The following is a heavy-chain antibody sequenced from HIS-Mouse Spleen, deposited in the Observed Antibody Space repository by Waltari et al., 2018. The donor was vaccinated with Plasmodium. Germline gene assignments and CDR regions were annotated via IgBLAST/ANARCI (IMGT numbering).Heavy chain of an antibody. J-gene: IGHJ6*02. CDR3: ARTTYSSSSAKYYYYGMDV. CDR2: IDWDDDK. D-gene: IGHD6-6*01. V-gene: IGHV2-70*15. Sequence: QVTLRESGPALVKPTQTLTLTCTFSGFSLSTSGMCVTWIRQPPGKALEWLARIDWDDDKYYSTSLKTWLTTSKDTSKNQVVLTMTNMDPVDTATYYCARTTYSSSSAKYYYYGMDVWGQGTTVTVSS. CDR1: GFSLSTSGMC.